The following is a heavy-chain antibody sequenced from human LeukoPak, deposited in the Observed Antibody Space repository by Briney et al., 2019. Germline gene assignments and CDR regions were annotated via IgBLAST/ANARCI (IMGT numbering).Heavy chain of an antibody. CDR3: ARRRGSYYYAFDI. CDR2: INHSGST. CDR1: GGSFREYF. D-gene: IGHD1-26*01. Sequence: SETLSLTCAVSGGSFREYFWRWIRQPPGKGLEWIGEINHSGSTNYNPSLKSRVTISVDTSKNQFSLKLSSVTAADTAVYYCARRRGSYYYAFDIWGQGTMVTVSS. V-gene: IGHV4-34*01. J-gene: IGHJ3*02.